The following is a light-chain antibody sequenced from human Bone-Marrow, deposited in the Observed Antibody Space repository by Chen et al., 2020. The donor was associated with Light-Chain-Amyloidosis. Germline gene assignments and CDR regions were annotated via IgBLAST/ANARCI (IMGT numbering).Light chain of an antibody. CDR3: RVWDRSSDRPL. CDR1: NIGSTG. J-gene: IGLJ3*02. Sequence: SYVLTQPSSASVPPGQAATIACGGNNIGSTGVHWYQQTPGQGPLLVVYDDRDRPAVIQELLAGSNAGTTATLTSSGDEAGDEADYYCRVWDRSSDRPLFGGGTKLTGL. CDR2: DDR. V-gene: IGLV3-21*02.